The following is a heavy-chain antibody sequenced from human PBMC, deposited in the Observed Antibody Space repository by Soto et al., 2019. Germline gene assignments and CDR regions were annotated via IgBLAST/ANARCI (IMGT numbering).Heavy chain of an antibody. V-gene: IGHV3-74*01. Sequence: PGGSLRLSCAASGFTFSSYWMHWVRQAPGKGLVWVSRINSDGSSTSYADSVKGRFTISRDNAKNTLYLQMNSLRAEDTAVYYCARDLAPYYYDSSGYIWGQGTLVTVSS. J-gene: IGHJ4*02. D-gene: IGHD3-22*01. CDR2: INSDGSST. CDR1: GFTFSSYW. CDR3: ARDLAPYYYDSSGYI.